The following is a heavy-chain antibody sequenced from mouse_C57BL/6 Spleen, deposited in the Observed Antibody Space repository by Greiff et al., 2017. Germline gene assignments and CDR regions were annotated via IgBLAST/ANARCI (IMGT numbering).Heavy chain of an antibody. J-gene: IGHJ4*01. CDR2: INPNNGGT. Sequence: VQLQQSGPELVKPGASVKIPCKASGYTFTDYNMDWVKQSHGKSLEWIGDINPNNGGTIYNQKFKGKATLTVDKSSSTAYMELRSLTSEDTAVYYCARWSYYDVGYAMDYWGQGTSVTVSS. CDR1: GYTFTDYN. CDR3: ARWSYYDVGYAMDY. D-gene: IGHD1-1*01. V-gene: IGHV1-18*01.